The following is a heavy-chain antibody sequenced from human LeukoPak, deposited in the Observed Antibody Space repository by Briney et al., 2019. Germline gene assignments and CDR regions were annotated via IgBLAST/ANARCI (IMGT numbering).Heavy chain of an antibody. CDR2: IYSGDST. CDR1: GFTVRNNY. V-gene: IGHV3-53*01. Sequence: GGSLRLSCAASGFTVRNNYMTWVRQAPGKGLEWVSIIYSGDSTSYADSVKGRFTISRDNAKNSLYLQMNSLRVEDTAVYYCARVSSPDYFDYWGQGALVTVSS. CDR3: ARVSSPDYFDY. J-gene: IGHJ4*02.